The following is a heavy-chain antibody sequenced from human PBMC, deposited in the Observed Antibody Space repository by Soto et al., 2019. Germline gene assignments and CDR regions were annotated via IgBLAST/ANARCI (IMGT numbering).Heavy chain of an antibody. Sequence: QMVESGGALVQPGGSLRLSCAASGFSVSHNHMSWVRQAPGKGLECVSGIYIGGSTNYADSVKGRFTIARDNSENTLYLQMNSLRVEDTAVYYCARDDGNSKTRNWGQGTLVTVSS. CDR3: ARDDGNSKTRN. V-gene: IGHV3-66*01. D-gene: IGHD1-7*01. CDR1: GFSVSHNH. J-gene: IGHJ4*02. CDR2: IYIGGST.